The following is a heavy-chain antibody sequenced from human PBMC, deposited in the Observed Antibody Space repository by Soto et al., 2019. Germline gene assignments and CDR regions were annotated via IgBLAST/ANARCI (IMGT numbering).Heavy chain of an antibody. V-gene: IGHV4-59*01. CDR1: GGSISGYY. D-gene: IGHD1-26*01. CDR3: ARVLPDSASAHYFGP. Sequence: QVQLQESGPGLVKPSGTLSLTCSVSGGSISGYYWSWIRQTPGEGLEWIGYIHYTGNTNYNPSLHNRVTISVDTSNNHFSLTLTAATAADTAMYYCARVLPDSASAHYFGPWTHGSPVTVSA. CDR2: IHYTGNT. J-gene: IGHJ5*02.